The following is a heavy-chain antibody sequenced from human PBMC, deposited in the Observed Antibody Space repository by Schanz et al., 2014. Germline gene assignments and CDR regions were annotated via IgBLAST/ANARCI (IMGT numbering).Heavy chain of an antibody. J-gene: IGHJ4*02. V-gene: IGHV3-23*01. Sequence: EMQLLESGGGLAQPGGSLRLSCLASGFAFSSYGMNWLRQAPGKGLLWVSSISGTGGDDTYYADSVKGRFTISRDNSKNTLFLQMNSLRVEDSAIYYCAKDISDTSGKDDYWGQGTLVTVSS. CDR1: GFAFSSYG. CDR2: ISGTGGDDT. CDR3: AKDISDTSGKDDY. D-gene: IGHD3-22*01.